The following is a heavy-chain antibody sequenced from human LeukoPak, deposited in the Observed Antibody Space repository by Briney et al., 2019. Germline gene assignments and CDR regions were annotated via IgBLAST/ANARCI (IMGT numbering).Heavy chain of an antibody. CDR1: GGTFSSYA. CDR2: IIPILGIA. V-gene: IGHV1-69*04. Sequence: SVKVSCKASGGTFSSYAISWVRQAPGQGLEWMGRIIPILGIANYAQKFQGRVTITADKSTSTAYMELSSLRSEDTAVYYYARANCSGGSCYGGGIDYWGQGTLVTVSS. CDR3: ARANCSGGSCYGGGIDY. D-gene: IGHD2-15*01. J-gene: IGHJ4*02.